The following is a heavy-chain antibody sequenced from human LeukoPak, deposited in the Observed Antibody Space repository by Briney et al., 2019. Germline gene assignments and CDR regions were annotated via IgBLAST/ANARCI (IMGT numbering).Heavy chain of an antibody. Sequence: SETLSLTCIVSGYSISSDYFWGWIRQPPGKGLEWIGSIYHSGSTYYNPSLKSRVTISVDTAKNQFSPKLNSVTAADTAVYYCARVVLANYYYMDVWGKGTTVTVSS. D-gene: IGHD5-12*01. CDR3: ARVVLANYYYMDV. J-gene: IGHJ6*03. CDR1: GYSISSDYF. V-gene: IGHV4-38-2*02. CDR2: IYHSGST.